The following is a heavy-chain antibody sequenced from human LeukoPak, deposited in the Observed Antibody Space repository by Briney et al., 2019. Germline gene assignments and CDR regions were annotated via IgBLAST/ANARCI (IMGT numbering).Heavy chain of an antibody. D-gene: IGHD4-11*01. Sequence: GGSLRLSCAASGFTFSSYAMHWVRQAPGKGLEWVAVISYDGSNKYYADSVKGRFTIPRDNSKNTLYLQMNSLGAEDTALYHCAKDLAGYSNDRDFGMDVWGQGTTVTVSS. CDR1: GFTFSSYA. J-gene: IGHJ6*02. CDR2: ISYDGSNK. CDR3: AKDLAGYSNDRDFGMDV. V-gene: IGHV3-30-3*01.